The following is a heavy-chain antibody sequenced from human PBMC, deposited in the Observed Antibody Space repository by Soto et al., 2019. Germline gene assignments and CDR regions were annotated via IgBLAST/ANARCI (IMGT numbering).Heavy chain of an antibody. Sequence: GASVKVSCKVSGYTLTELSMHWVRQAPGKGLEWMGIINPSGGTSSYAQKFQGRVTMTRDTSTSTVYMELSSLRSEDTAVYYCARGQAGSTILFDPWGQGTLVTVSS. J-gene: IGHJ5*02. CDR3: ARGQAGSTILFDP. D-gene: IGHD2-2*01. CDR1: GYTLTELS. V-gene: IGHV1-46*03. CDR2: INPSGGTS.